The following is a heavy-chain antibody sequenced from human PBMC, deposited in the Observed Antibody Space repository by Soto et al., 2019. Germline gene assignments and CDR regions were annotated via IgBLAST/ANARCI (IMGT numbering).Heavy chain of an antibody. CDR2: IYYSGFT. D-gene: IGHD3-22*01. CDR1: GGSISSHY. J-gene: IGHJ4*02. Sequence: QVQLQESGPGLVKPSETLSLTCTVSGGSISSHYWSWIRQPPGKGLEWIGYIYYSGFTDYNPSLKIRVTISEDTSNNQFSLRLTSVTAADTAVYYCARDQNSSGYLDYWGQGILVTVSS. CDR3: ARDQNSSGYLDY. V-gene: IGHV4-59*11.